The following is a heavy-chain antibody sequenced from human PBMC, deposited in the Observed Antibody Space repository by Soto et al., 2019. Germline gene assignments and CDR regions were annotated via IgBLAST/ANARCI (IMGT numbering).Heavy chain of an antibody. CDR3: ARGAVTTSYYYYMDV. V-gene: IGHV4-59*01. Sequence: SETLSLTCTVSGGSISNYYWSWIRQPPGKGLEWIGYIYYSGSTNYNPSLKSRVTISLDTSKNQFSLKLSSVTAADTAVYFFARGAVTTSYYYYMDVWGKGTTVTVSS. D-gene: IGHD4-4*01. J-gene: IGHJ6*03. CDR1: GGSISNYY. CDR2: IYYSGST.